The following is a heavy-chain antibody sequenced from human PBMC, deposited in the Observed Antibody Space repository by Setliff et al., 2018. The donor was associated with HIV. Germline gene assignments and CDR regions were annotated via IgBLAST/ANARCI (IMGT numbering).Heavy chain of an antibody. Sequence: PGGSLRLSCAASGFTLSNYAMSWVRQAPGKGLEWVSGISGSGGSTYYADSVKGRFTISRDNSKNTLYLQMNSLRAEDTAVYYCAKDQSSAGYYFDSWGQGTLVTVSS. CDR2: ISGSGGST. CDR3: AKDQSSAGYYFDS. J-gene: IGHJ4*02. CDR1: GFTLSNYA. D-gene: IGHD6-25*01. V-gene: IGHV3-23*01.